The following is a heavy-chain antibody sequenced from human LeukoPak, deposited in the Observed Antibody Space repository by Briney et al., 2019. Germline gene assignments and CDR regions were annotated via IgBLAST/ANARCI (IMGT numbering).Heavy chain of an antibody. J-gene: IGHJ4*02. CDR3: ARDPGYPPAGAGFDY. Sequence: SETLSLTCTVSGGSVSSYSWSWIRQHPGKGLEWIGYIYYSGSTYYNPSLKSRVTISVDTSKNQFSLKLSSVTAADTAVYYCARDPGYPPAGAGFDYWGQGTLVTVSS. V-gene: IGHV4-59*06. D-gene: IGHD5-24*01. CDR1: GGSVSSYS. CDR2: IYYSGST.